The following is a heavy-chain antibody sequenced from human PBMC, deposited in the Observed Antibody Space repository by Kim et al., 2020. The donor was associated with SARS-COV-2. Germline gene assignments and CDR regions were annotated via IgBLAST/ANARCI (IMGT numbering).Heavy chain of an antibody. J-gene: IGHJ4*02. D-gene: IGHD3-10*01. V-gene: IGHV3-7*04. CDR3: ARARGDY. CDR2: IKPDGSEK. CDR1: GFTFSGYW. Sequence: GGSLRLSCAGSGFTFSGYWMGWVRQAAGKGLEWVAGIKPDGSEKYYVDSVKGRYTISRDNAKKSLYLEMNSLRDEDTAVYYCARARGDYWGQGILVTVSS.